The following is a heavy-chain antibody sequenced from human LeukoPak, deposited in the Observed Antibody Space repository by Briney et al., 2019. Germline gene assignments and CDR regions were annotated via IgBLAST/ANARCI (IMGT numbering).Heavy chain of an antibody. CDR1: GFTFDDYA. CDR3: AKGVTTVRVDYFDY. V-gene: IGHV3-9*03. D-gene: IGHD4-17*01. CDR2: INWNSGNI. J-gene: IGHJ4*02. Sequence: GGSLRLSCAASGFTFDDYAMHWVRQAPGKGLEWVSGINWNSGNICYADSVKGRFTISRDNAKNSLYLQMNSLRTEDMALYYCAKGVTTVRVDYFDYWGQGTQVTVSS.